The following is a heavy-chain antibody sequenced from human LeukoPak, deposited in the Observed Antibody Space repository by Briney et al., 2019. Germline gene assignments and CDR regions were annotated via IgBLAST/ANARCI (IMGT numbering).Heavy chain of an antibody. Sequence: GGSLRLSCAASGFTVSSSFMSWVRQAPGKGLEWVSVIYSGGSTYYADSVKGRFTISRDNSKNTLYLQMNSLRADDTAVYYCVRDGVDYSFDYWGQGTLVTVSS. CDR3: VRDGVDYSFDY. D-gene: IGHD4-11*01. J-gene: IGHJ4*02. V-gene: IGHV3-53*01. CDR1: GFTVSSSF. CDR2: IYSGGST.